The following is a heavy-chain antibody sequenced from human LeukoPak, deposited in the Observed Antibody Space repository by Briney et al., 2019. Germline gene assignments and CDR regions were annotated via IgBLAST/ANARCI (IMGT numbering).Heavy chain of an antibody. CDR2: ISYDGSNK. CDR1: GFTFSSYG. Sequence: GGSLRLSCAASGFTFSSYGMHGVRQAPGKGLEGVAVISYDGSNKYYADSVKGRFTISRDNSKNTLYLQMNSLRAEDTAVYYCAKELRFLEWLPYFDYWGQGTLVTVSS. CDR3: AKELRFLEWLPYFDY. V-gene: IGHV3-30*18. J-gene: IGHJ4*02. D-gene: IGHD3-3*01.